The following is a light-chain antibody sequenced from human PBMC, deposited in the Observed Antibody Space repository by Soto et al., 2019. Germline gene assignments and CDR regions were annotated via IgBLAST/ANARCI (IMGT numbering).Light chain of an antibody. V-gene: IGKV3-15*01. CDR2: GVS. J-gene: IGKJ5*01. CDR3: QQYEKWPPSIT. CDR1: QPVNNN. Sequence: IEMTQSPATLSASPGDRATLSCRASQPVNNNLAWYQQKPGQAPRLLIYGVSTRATGISARFSGGGSVTEFTLTISSLQSEDFALYYWQQYEKWPPSITVGQGTRLEIK.